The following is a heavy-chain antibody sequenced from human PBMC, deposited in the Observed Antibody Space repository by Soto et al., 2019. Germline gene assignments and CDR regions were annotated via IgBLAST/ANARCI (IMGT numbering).Heavy chain of an antibody. J-gene: IGHJ4*02. D-gene: IGHD3-22*01. CDR2: STPILGTT. V-gene: IGHV1-69*01. Sequence: QVQLVQSGAEVKKPGSSVKVSCKASGGTLNTYAINWVRQAPGQGFEWMGGSTPILGTTDYAQKFQGRLTISADEARNTLYRELRSLTSDDTAVYYCTRSESSDTGDHWGQGTLVVVSS. CDR3: TRSESSDTGDH. CDR1: GGTLNTYA.